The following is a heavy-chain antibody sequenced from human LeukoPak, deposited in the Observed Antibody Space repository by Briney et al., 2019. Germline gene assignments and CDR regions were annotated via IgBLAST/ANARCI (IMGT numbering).Heavy chain of an antibody. CDR3: ARGIAAAED. J-gene: IGHJ1*01. D-gene: IGHD6-13*01. V-gene: IGHV4-61*02. Sequence: SETLSLTCTVSGGSISSGSYYWSRIRQSAGKGLEWIGRIYTSGSTNYNPSLKSRVTISVDTSKNQFSLKLSSVTAADTAVYYCARGIAAAEDWGQGTLVTVSS. CDR2: IYTSGST. CDR1: GGSISSGSYY.